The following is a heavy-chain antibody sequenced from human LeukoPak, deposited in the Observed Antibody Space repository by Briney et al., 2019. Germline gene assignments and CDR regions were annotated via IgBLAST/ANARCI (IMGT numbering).Heavy chain of an antibody. CDR2: ISTNSAFI. V-gene: IGHV3-21*01. CDR1: GFTFINYS. Sequence: GGSLRLSCTASGFTFINYSMNWVRQAPGKGLEWVSSISTNSAFIYYADSVRGRFTISRDNTKNSLYLQMDSLTADDTAVYFRACLRGPSDYWGQGTLVAVSS. J-gene: IGHJ4*02. CDR3: ACLRGPSDY. D-gene: IGHD4-17*01.